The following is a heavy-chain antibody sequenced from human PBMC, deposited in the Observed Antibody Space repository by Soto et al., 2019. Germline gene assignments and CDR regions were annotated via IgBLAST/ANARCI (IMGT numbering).Heavy chain of an antibody. V-gene: IGHV4-39*01. CDR3: AGGDYYHSSGYYFYYYTMDV. J-gene: IGHJ6*02. Sequence: PSETVSLTCTVSGGCISSSSYYWGWIRQPPGKGLEWIGNVYYGGSTYYNPSLKSRVTISVETSKGQFSLKLSSVTAADTAVYYCAGGDYYHSSGYYFYYYTMDVWGQGTTVTVSS. CDR2: VYYGGST. D-gene: IGHD3-22*01. CDR1: GGCISSSSYY.